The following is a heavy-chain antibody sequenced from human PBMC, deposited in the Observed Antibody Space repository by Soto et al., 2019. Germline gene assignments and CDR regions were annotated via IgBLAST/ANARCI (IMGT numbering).Heavy chain of an antibody. J-gene: IGHJ6*02. CDR3: ARDLWGYCGTDCYPLDV. CDR1: GGSFSGYY. V-gene: IGHV4-34*01. Sequence: SETLSLTCAVNGGSFSGYYVDWIRQPPRKGLEWIGEVNNAGTSNYNPSLKSRVTISVDTSKNQFSLKLTSVTAADTAVYYCARDLWGYCGTDCYPLDVWGQGTTVTVSS. D-gene: IGHD2-21*02. CDR2: VNNAGTS.